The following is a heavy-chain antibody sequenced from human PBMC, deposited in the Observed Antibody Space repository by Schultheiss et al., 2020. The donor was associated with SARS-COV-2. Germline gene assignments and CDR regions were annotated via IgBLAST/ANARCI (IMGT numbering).Heavy chain of an antibody. CDR2: IKQDGSEK. Sequence: LSCAASGFTFSSYWMSWVRQAPGKGLEWVANIKQDGSEKYYVDSVKGRFTISRDNARNSLYLQMNSLRAEDTAVYYCARDDSTVNLLFDYWGQGTLVTVSS. V-gene: IGHV3-7*01. J-gene: IGHJ4*02. D-gene: IGHD4-17*01. CDR3: ARDDSTVNLLFDY. CDR1: GFTFSSYW.